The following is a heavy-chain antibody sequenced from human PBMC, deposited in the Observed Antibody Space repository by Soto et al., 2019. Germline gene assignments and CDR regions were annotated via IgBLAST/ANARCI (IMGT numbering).Heavy chain of an antibody. CDR2: ISGSGGST. CDR3: AKGSSGKWDYYYYGMDV. J-gene: IGHJ6*02. D-gene: IGHD6-19*01. CDR1: GFTFSSYA. V-gene: IGHV3-23*01. Sequence: PGGSLRLSCAASGFTFSSYAMSWVRQAPGKGLEWVSAISGSGGSTYYADSVKGRFTISRDNSKNTLYLQMNSLRAEDTAVYYCAKGSSGKWDYYYYGMDVWGQGTTVTVSS.